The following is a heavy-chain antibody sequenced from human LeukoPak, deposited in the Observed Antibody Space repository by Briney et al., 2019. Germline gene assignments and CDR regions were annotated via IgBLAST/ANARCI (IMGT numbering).Heavy chain of an antibody. CDR3: ANGNYDYVWGSYRRFDP. J-gene: IGHJ5*02. D-gene: IGHD3-16*02. CDR1: GFTFSSYG. Sequence: PGGSLRLSCAASGFTFSSYGMHWVRQAPGKGLEWVSAIGGSGGSTYYADSVKGRFTISRDNSKNTLYLQMNSLRAEDTAVYYCANGNYDYVWGSYRRFDPWGQGTLVTVSS. CDR2: IGGSGGST. V-gene: IGHV3-23*01.